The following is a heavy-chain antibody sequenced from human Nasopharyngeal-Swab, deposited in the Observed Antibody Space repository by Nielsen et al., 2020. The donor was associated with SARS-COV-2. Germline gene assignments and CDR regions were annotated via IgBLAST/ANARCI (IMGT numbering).Heavy chain of an antibody. Sequence: SETLSLTCAVSGGSISSGGYSWIWIRQPPGKGLEWIGYIYHSGSTYYNPSLKSRVTISVDRSKNQFSLKLSSVTAADTAVYYCARGRQYQLLFIFVEDAFDIWGQGTMVTVSS. CDR3: ARGRQYQLLFIFVEDAFDI. V-gene: IGHV4-30-2*01. J-gene: IGHJ3*02. CDR2: IYHSGST. D-gene: IGHD2-2*01. CDR1: GGSISSGGYS.